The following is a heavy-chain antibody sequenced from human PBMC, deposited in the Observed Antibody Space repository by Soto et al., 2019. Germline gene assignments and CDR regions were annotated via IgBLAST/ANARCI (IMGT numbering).Heavy chain of an antibody. CDR3: AKYIQAAGTRWCDP. CDR1: GFTFSSYA. CDR2: ISGTGGST. D-gene: IGHD6-13*01. V-gene: IGHV3-23*01. Sequence: EVQLLESGGGLVQPGGSLRLSCVASGFTFSSYAMNWVRQAPGKGLEWVSTISGTGGSTYYADSVKGRFTISRDNSKTTLYLQMNSLRAEDTAVYYCAKYIQAAGTRWCDPLGQGTLVTVSS. J-gene: IGHJ5*02.